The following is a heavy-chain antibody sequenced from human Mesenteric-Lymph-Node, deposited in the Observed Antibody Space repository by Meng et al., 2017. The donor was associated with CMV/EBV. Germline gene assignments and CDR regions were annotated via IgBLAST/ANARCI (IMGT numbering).Heavy chain of an antibody. J-gene: IGHJ4*02. D-gene: IGHD3-9*01. Sequence: VHVHQQIARLLKASETLSVTCAVYGGSFSGYYWNWIRQSPGQGLELIGEINHSGSTTYNPSFTSRIIISVDTSTNQISLNMSSVTAADTAVYYCARGSSYDILTGYFDYWGQGALVTVSS. V-gene: IGHV4-34*01. CDR2: INHSGST. CDR1: GGSFSGYY. CDR3: ARGSSYDILTGYFDY.